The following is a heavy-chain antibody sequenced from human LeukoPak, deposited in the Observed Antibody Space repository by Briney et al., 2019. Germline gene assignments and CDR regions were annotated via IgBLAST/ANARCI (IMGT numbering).Heavy chain of an antibody. J-gene: IGHJ4*02. CDR2: IGTAGDI. CDR3: NVRWGPNSDY. CDR1: GFTFSSYD. Sequence: GGSLRLSCAASGFTFSSYDMHWVRQATGKGLEWVSGIGTAGDIYYPGSVKGRFTISRENAKNSLYLQVNSLRAGDTAVYYCNVRWGPNSDYWGQGTLVTVSS. V-gene: IGHV3-13*01. D-gene: IGHD7-27*01.